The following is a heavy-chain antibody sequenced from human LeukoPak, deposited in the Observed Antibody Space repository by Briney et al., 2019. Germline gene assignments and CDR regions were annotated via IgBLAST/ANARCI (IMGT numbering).Heavy chain of an antibody. D-gene: IGHD3-22*01. CDR3: AREKAYYYDSSGYYHP. CDR1: GGTFSSYA. CDR2: IIPIFGTA. J-gene: IGHJ4*02. V-gene: IGHV1-69*05. Sequence: SVKVSCKASGGTFSSYAISWVRQAPGQGLEWMGRIIPIFGTANYAQKFQGRVTITTDESTSTAYMELSSPRSEDTAVYYCAREKAYYYDSSGYYHPWGQGTLVTVSS.